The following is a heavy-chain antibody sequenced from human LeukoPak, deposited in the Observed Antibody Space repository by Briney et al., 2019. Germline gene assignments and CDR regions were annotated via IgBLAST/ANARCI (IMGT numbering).Heavy chain of an antibody. CDR2: ISYDGSNK. J-gene: IGHJ4*02. Sequence: GGSLRLSCAASGFTFSSYAMHWVRQAPGKGLEWVAVISYDGSNKCYADSVKGRFTTSRDNSKNTLYLQMNSLRAEDTAVYYCARVDYGGGSGTGGDYWGQGTLVTVSS. CDR1: GFTFSSYA. D-gene: IGHD4-23*01. V-gene: IGHV3-30-3*01. CDR3: ARVDYGGGSGTGGDY.